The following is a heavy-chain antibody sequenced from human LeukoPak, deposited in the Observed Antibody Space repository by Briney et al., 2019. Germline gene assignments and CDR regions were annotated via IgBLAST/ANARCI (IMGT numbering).Heavy chain of an antibody. D-gene: IGHD6-19*01. CDR1: GYTFTGYY. J-gene: IGHJ4*02. V-gene: IGHV1-2*06. Sequence: ASATVSCKASGYTFTGYYMHWVRQAPGQGLEWMGRINPNSGGTNYAQKFQGRVTMTRDTSISTAYMELSRLRSDDTAVYSCARDSSSGWYYFDYWGQGTLVTVST. CDR3: ARDSSSGWYYFDY. CDR2: INPNSGGT.